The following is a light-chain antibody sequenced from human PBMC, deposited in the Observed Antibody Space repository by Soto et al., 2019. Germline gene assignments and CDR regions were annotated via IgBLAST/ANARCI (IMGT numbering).Light chain of an antibody. CDR2: DVS. CDR1: SSDVGGYNY. Sequence: SALTQPRSVSGSPGQSVTISCTGTSSDVGGYNYVSWYQQHPGKAPKLLIYDVSKRPSGVPDRFSGSKSGNTASLTISVLQADDEADYYRCSYAGSSTLYVFGTGTKVTVL. CDR3: CSYAGSSTLYV. J-gene: IGLJ1*01. V-gene: IGLV2-11*01.